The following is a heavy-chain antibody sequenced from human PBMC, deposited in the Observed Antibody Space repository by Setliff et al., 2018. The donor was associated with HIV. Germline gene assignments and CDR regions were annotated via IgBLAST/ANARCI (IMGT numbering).Heavy chain of an antibody. CDR1: GYTFTSYR. D-gene: IGHD1-26*01. J-gene: IGHJ4*02. V-gene: IGHV1-8*01. CDR2: MNPNSGNT. CDR3: ARFRKFQLVGALDY. Sequence: ASVKVSCKASGYTFTSYRISWVRQAPGQGLEWMGWMNPNSGNTGYAQKFQGRVTMTRNTSISTAYMELSSLRSEDTAVYYCARFRKFQLVGALDYWGQGTLVTVSS.